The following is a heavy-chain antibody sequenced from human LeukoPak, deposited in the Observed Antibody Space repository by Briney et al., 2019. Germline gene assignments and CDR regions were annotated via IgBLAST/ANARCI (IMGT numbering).Heavy chain of an antibody. Sequence: GGSLRLSCAASGFTFSSYSMNWVRQAPGKWLEWVSSISSSSSYIYYADSVKGRFTISRDNAKNSLYLQMNSLRAEDTAVYYCARYSIAAAGKDYWGQGTLVTVSS. CDR3: ARYSIAAAGKDY. D-gene: IGHD6-13*01. CDR2: ISSSSSYI. J-gene: IGHJ4*02. V-gene: IGHV3-21*01. CDR1: GFTFSSYS.